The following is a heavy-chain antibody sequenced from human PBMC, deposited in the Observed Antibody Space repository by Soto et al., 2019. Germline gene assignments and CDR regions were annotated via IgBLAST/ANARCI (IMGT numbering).Heavy chain of an antibody. V-gene: IGHV1-46*01. CDR2: INPSGGST. CDR1: GYTFTSYY. D-gene: IGHD1-7*01. CDR3: ARDCLLTGTTMGRTAFDI. J-gene: IGHJ3*02. Sequence: QVQLVQSGAEVKKPGALVKVSCKASGYTFTSYYMHWVRQAPGQGLEWMGIINPSGGSTSYAQKFQGRVTMTRDTSTSTVYMELSSLRSEDTAVYYCARDCLLTGTTMGRTAFDIWGQGTMVTVSS.